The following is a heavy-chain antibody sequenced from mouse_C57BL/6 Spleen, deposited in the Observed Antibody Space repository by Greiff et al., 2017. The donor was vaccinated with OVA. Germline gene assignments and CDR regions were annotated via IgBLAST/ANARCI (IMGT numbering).Heavy chain of an antibody. Sequence: QVQLKPSGAELMKPGASVKLSCKATGYTFTGYWIELVKQRPGHGLEWIGEILPGSGSTNYTEKFTGKATFTADTSSNTAYMQLSSLTTEDSAIYYCARSGLRGDYWGQGTTLTVSS. J-gene: IGHJ2*01. D-gene: IGHD2-4*01. CDR2: ILPGSGST. CDR3: ARSGLRGDY. CDR1: GYTFTGYW. V-gene: IGHV1-9*01.